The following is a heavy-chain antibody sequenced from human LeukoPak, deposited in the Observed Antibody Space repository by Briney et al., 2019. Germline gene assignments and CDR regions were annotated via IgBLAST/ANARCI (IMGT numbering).Heavy chain of an antibody. J-gene: IGHJ4*02. CDR1: GFTFSSYW. CDR3: TKDSVAMVTTSDY. CDR2: ISWNSGII. V-gene: IGHV3-9*01. D-gene: IGHD5-18*01. Sequence: PGGSLRLSCAASGFTFSSYWMHWVRQAPGKGLEWVSGISWNSGIIGYADSVKGRFTTSRDNAKNSLYLQMNSLRPEDTALYYCTKDSVAMVTTSDYWGQGTLVTVSS.